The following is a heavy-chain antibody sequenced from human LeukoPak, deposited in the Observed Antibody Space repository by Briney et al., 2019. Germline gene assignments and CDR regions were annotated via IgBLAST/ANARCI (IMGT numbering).Heavy chain of an antibody. Sequence: ASVKVSCKVSGYTFTDYYMHWVQQAPGKGLEWMGLVDPEDGETIYAEKFQGRVTITADTSTDTAYMELSSLRSEDTAVYFCAREVGYSSSYYGRFDPWGQGTLVIVSS. CDR2: VDPEDGET. CDR1: GYTFTDYY. V-gene: IGHV1-69-2*01. J-gene: IGHJ5*02. D-gene: IGHD2-2*01. CDR3: AREVGYSSSYYGRFDP.